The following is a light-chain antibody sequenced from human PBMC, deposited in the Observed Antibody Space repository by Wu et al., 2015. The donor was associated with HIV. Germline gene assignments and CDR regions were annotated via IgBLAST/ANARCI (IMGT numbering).Light chain of an antibody. Sequence: EIVMTQSPATLSVSPGEGATLSCRASQNINLNLAWYQQKPGQAPRLLIFGAYIRATGIPARFSGTGSGTEFTLTIGSLQSEDFAFYYCQHYSELPLTFGGGTKGGD. CDR1: QNINLN. CDR2: GAY. CDR3: QHYSELPLT. J-gene: IGKJ4*01. V-gene: IGKV3-15*01.